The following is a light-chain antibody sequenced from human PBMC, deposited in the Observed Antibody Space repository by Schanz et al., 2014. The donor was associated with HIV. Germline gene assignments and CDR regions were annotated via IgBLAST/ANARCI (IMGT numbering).Light chain of an antibody. V-gene: IGLV2-14*01. CDR2: DVS. Sequence: QSVLTQPPSVSGAPGQRVTISCTGTSSDVGGYNYVSWYQQHPGKAPKLMIYDVSNRPSGVSNRFSGSKSGNTASLTISGLQAEDEADYYCSSYTTTSTDVFGAGTKLTVL. CDR1: SSDVGGYNY. J-gene: IGLJ1*01. CDR3: SSYTTTSTDV.